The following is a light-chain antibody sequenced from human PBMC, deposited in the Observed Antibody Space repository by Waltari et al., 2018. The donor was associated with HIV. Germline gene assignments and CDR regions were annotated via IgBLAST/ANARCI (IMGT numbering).Light chain of an antibody. V-gene: IGLV3-25*03. J-gene: IGLJ3*02. Sequence: SYELTQPPSVSVSPGQTARVTCSGGALPKQYASWYQQKPGQAPVLELYKDSERHSGITERFSGSSSGTTVTLTISGVQAEDETDYYCQAADSSGTYKGNWVFGGGTKLTVL. CDR3: QAADSSGTYKGNWV. CDR1: ALPKQY. CDR2: KDS.